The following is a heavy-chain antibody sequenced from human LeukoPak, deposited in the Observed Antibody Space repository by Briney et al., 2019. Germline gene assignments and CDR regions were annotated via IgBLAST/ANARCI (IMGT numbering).Heavy chain of an antibody. Sequence: GRSLRLSCAASGFTFSSYAMHWVRQAPGKGLEWVAVISYDGSNKYYADSVKGRFTISRDNSKNTLYLQMNSLRAEDTAVYYCAREGRSSWYDYYYYGMDVWGQGTTVTVSS. CDR3: AREGRSSWYDYYYYGMDV. D-gene: IGHD6-13*01. CDR2: ISYDGSNK. CDR1: GFTFSSYA. V-gene: IGHV3-30*04. J-gene: IGHJ6*02.